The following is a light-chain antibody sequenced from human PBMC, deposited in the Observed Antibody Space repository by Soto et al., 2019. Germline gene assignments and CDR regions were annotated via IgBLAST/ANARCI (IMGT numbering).Light chain of an antibody. Sequence: DIQLTQSPSFLSASVGDRVTVSCRASQGISTSLAWFQQKAGKVPQLLVYPASTLQDGVPSRFSGSGSGTYFTLTINNLQAEDLATYYCQHLNTSPFSFGQGTPLDIK. CDR3: QHLNTSPFS. CDR1: QGISTS. V-gene: IGKV1-9*01. CDR2: PAS. J-gene: IGKJ2*03.